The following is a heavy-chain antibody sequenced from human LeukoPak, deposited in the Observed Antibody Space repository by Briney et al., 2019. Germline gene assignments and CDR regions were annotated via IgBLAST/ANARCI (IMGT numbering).Heavy chain of an antibody. CDR1: GGTFSSYA. CDR2: IIPIFGTA. V-gene: IGHV1-69*01. CDR3: ARDLTDSGSYPDLGY. J-gene: IGHJ4*02. Sequence: SVKVSCKASGGTFSSYAISWVRQAPGQGLEWMGGIIPIFGTANYAQKFQGRVTITADEFTSTAYMELSSLRSEDTAVYYCARDLTDSGSYPDLGYWGRGTLVTVSS. D-gene: IGHD1-26*01.